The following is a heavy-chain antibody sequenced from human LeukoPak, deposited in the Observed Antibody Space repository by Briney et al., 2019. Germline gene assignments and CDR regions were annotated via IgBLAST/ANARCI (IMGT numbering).Heavy chain of an antibody. CDR1: GFTFSSYS. J-gene: IGHJ4*02. V-gene: IGHV3-21*01. CDR3: AARDSYGSGSYPIDY. CDR2: ISTRSGYI. Sequence: PGGSLRLSCAASGFTFSSYSMNWVRQAPGKGLEWVSSISTRSGYIYYADSVKGRFTISRDNARNSLSLQMNSLRAEDTAVYYCAARDSYGSGSYPIDYWGQGTLVTVSS. D-gene: IGHD3-10*01.